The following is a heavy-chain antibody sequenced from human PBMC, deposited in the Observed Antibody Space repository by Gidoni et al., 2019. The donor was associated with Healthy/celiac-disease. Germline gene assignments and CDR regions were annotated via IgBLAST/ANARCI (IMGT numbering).Heavy chain of an antibody. CDR2: ISYDGSNK. Sequence: QVQLVESGGGVVQPGRSLRLSCAASGFTFSSYAMHWVRQAPGKGLEWVAVISYDGSNKYYADSVKGRFTISRDNSKNTLYLQMNSLRAEDTAVYYCARRQAILDYGFDYWGQGTLVTVSS. CDR1: GFTFSSYA. CDR3: ARRQAILDYGFDY. V-gene: IGHV3-30*01. D-gene: IGHD4-17*01. J-gene: IGHJ4*02.